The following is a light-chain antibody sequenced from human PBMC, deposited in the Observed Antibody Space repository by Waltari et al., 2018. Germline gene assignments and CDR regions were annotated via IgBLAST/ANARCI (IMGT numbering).Light chain of an antibody. J-gene: IGLJ1*01. V-gene: IGLV1-36*01. CDR1: SSNIGNNA. CDR2: YDD. Sequence: QSVLTQPPSVSEAPRQRVTISCSGSSSNIGNNAVNLYQQLPGKAPKLLIYYDDLLPSGVSDRFSGSKSGTSASLAISGLQSEDEADYYCAAWDDSLSGYVFGTGTKVTVL. CDR3: AAWDDSLSGYV.